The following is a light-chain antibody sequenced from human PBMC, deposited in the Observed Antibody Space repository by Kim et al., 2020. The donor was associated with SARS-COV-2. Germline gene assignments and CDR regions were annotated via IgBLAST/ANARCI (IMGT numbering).Light chain of an antibody. V-gene: IGLV2-14*03. J-gene: IGLJ1*01. Sequence: GQAITISGTGTSSDVGGYDYVSWHQVHPGTPPKLMICDVTKPPAGVSNRFSGSKCGNTSSLTISGLQAGEEADYYCGSYDSSGTVVFGTGTKVTVL. CDR3: GSYDSSGTVV. CDR1: SSDVGGYDY. CDR2: DVT.